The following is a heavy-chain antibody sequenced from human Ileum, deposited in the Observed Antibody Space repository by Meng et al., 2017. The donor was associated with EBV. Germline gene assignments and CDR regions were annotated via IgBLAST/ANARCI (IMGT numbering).Heavy chain of an antibody. D-gene: IGHD6-13*01. Sequence: QITLKASAPTVVKTTQTLTLTCTFSGFSPSTSGVVVGWIRQPPGKALEWLAMIYGQGDKHYSPSLTSRLTITKDTSKNQVVLTMTNMDSVDTATYYCALRPRQLLRGWFDSWGQGALVTVSS. CDR2: IYGQGDK. J-gene: IGHJ5*01. CDR1: GFSPSTSGVV. CDR3: ALRPRQLLRGWFDS. V-gene: IGHV2-5*01.